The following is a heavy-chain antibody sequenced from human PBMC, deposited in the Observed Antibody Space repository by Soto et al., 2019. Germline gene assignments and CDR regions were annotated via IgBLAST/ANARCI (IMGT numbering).Heavy chain of an antibody. D-gene: IGHD2-21*02. CDR2: ITPFSGVT. V-gene: IGHV1-45*02. J-gene: IGHJ3*02. CDR3: TTESVVVTAADAFDI. CDR1: GYTFTSRY. Sequence: ASVKVSCKASGYTFTSRYLHWVRQAPGQALEWMGWITPFSGVTNYAQKFQDRVTITGDTSMNTVYMELSSLRSEDTAMYYCTTESVVVTAADAFDIWGQGTMVTV.